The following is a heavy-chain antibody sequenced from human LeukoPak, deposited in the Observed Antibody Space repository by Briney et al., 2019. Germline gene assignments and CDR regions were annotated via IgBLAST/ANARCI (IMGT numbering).Heavy chain of an antibody. V-gene: IGHV3-15*01. CDR2: IKSKTDGGTT. J-gene: IGHJ4*02. Sequence: GGSLRLSCAASGFTFSSYDMHWVRQAPGKGLEWVGRIKSKTDGGTTDYAAPVKGRFTISRDDSKNTLYLQMNSLQSDDTAVYFCAQGASYSDYWGQGTLVTVSS. CDR1: GFTFSSYD. CDR3: AQGASYSDY.